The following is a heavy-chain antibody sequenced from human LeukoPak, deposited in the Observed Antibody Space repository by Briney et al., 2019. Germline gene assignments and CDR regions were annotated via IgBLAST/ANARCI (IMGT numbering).Heavy chain of an antibody. CDR2: ISGSGGGT. CDR1: GFTFSSYW. D-gene: IGHD3-22*01. V-gene: IGHV3-23*01. Sequence: GGSLRLSCAASGFTFSSYWMHWVRQAPGKGLEWVSTISGSGGGTYYADSVKGRFTISRDNSKNTLYLQMSSLRAEDTAVYYCAKDRGRYYDSSGYYWGYYFDSWGQGILVTVST. J-gene: IGHJ4*02. CDR3: AKDRGRYYDSSGYYWGYYFDS.